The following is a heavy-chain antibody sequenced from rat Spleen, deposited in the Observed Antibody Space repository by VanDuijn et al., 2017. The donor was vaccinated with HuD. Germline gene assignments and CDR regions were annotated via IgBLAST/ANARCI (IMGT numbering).Heavy chain of an antibody. D-gene: IGHD1-9*01. Sequence: EVQLAESGGGLVQPGRSMKLSCAASGFTFSNYDMAWVRQAPTKGLEWVASITYDGSSTYYPGSVKGRFTISRDNAKSTLYLQMDSLRSEDTATYYCAKKGTYYGYLYVMDAWGQGASVTVSS. CDR3: AKKGTYYGYLYVMDA. V-gene: IGHV5-25*01. J-gene: IGHJ4*01. CDR2: ITYDGSST. CDR1: GFTFSNYD.